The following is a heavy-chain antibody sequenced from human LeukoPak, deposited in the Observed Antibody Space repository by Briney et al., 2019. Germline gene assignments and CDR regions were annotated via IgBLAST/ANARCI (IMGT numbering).Heavy chain of an antibody. D-gene: IGHD3-22*01. Sequence: GGSLRLSCAASGFTFSSYWMSWVRQAPGKGLEWVANIKQDGSEKYYVDSVKGRFTISRDNAKNSLYLQMNSLRSEDTAVYYCASGGYYYDSSGYYFDYWGQGTLVTVSS. CDR3: ASGGYYYDSSGYYFDY. CDR1: GFTFSSYW. J-gene: IGHJ4*02. V-gene: IGHV3-7*03. CDR2: IKQDGSEK.